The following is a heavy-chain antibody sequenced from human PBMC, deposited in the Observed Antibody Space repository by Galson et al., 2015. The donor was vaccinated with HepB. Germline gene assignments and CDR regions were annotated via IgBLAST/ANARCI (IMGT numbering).Heavy chain of an antibody. V-gene: IGHV3-7*01. CDR1: GFTLSNYR. J-gene: IGHJ3*02. Sequence: SLRLSCAASGFTLSNYRMSWVRQAPGKGLEWVANIKQDGSEKYYVDSVKGRFTISRDNAKNSLYLQMNSLRAEDTAVYYCATYCGGDCYLWAFDIWGQGTMVTVSS. D-gene: IGHD2-21*02. CDR3: ATYCGGDCYLWAFDI. CDR2: IKQDGSEK.